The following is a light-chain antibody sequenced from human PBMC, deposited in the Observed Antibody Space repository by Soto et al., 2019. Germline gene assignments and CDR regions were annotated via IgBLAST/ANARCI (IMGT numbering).Light chain of an antibody. J-gene: IGLJ2*01. Sequence: QSVLTQPPSVSGAPGQRVTISCTGSSSNLGAGYDVQWYQQLPGAAPKLLIFGNSNRPSGVPDRFSGSRSGTSASLAITGLQAEDESDYFCQSYDISLSVSVIFGGGTKVTVL. V-gene: IGLV1-40*01. CDR1: SSNLGAGYD. CDR2: GNS. CDR3: QSYDISLSVSVI.